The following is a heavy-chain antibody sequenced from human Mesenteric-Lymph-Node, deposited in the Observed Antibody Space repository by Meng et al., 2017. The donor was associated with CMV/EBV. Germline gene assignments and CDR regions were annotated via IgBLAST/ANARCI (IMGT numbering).Heavy chain of an antibody. CDR2: IKQDGSEE. J-gene: IGHJ3*02. Sequence: GSLKISCAASGFTFSSYWMSWVRQAPGKGLEWVANIKQDGSEEFSVDSVKGRFTISRDNAKNSLYLQMNCLRAEDTAVYYCARARGGYSSSWPRGGAFDIWGQGTMVNVSS. CDR3: ARARGGYSSSWPRGGAFDI. CDR1: GFTFSSYW. D-gene: IGHD6-13*01. V-gene: IGHV3-7*01.